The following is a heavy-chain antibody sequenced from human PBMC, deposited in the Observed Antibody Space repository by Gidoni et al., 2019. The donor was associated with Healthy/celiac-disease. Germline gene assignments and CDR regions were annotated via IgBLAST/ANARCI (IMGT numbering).Heavy chain of an antibody. J-gene: IGHJ4*02. D-gene: IGHD1-26*01. CDR3: ARDNGVGASPPHFDY. Sequence: EVQLVESGGGLVKPGGSLRLSCAASGFTFSSYSMNWVRQAPGKGLEWVSSISSSSSYIYYADSVKGRFTISRDNAKNSLYLQMNSLRAEDTAVYYCARDNGVGASPPHFDYWGQGTLVTVSS. CDR1: GFTFSSYS. V-gene: IGHV3-21*01. CDR2: ISSSSSYI.